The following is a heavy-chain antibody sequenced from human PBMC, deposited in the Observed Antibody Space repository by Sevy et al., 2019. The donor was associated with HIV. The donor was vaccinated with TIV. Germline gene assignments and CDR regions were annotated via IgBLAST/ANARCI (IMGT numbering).Heavy chain of an antibody. CDR3: ASSKVTTGRTPKDYYYGMDV. V-gene: IGHV1-2*06. CDR2: INPNSGGT. J-gene: IGHJ6*02. D-gene: IGHD4-4*01. Sequence: ASVKVSCKASGYTFTGYYMHWVRQAPGQGLEWMARINPNSGGTNYAQKFQGRVTMTRDTSISTAYMELSRLRSDDTAVYYCASSKVTTGRTPKDYYYGMDVWGQGTTVTVSS. CDR1: GYTFTGYY.